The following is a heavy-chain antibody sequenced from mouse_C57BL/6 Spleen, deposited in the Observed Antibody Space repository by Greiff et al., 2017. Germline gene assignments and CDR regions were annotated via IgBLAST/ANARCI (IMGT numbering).Heavy chain of an antibody. D-gene: IGHD1-1*01. CDR3: TRGVSSSYWYFDV. Sequence: EVQVVESGEGLVKPGGSLKLSCAASGFTFSSYAMSWVRQTPEKRLEWVAYISSGGDYIYYADTVKGRFTISRDNARNTLYLQMSSLKSEDTAMYYCTRGVSSSYWYFDVWGTGTTVTVSS. J-gene: IGHJ1*03. CDR2: ISSGGDYI. V-gene: IGHV5S21*01. CDR1: GFTFSSYA.